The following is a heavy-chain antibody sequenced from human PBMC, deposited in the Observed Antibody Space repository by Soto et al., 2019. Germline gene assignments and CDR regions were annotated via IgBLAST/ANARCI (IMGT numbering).Heavy chain of an antibody. D-gene: IGHD3-3*01. V-gene: IGHV3-23*01. J-gene: IGHJ4*02. CDR1: GFTFSSYA. CDR2: ISGSGGST. Sequence: GGSLRLSCAASGFTFSSYAMSWVRQAPGKGLEWVSAISGSGGSTYYADSVKGRFTISRDNSKNTLYLQMNSLRAEDTAVYYCAKEAIFLGGPGKYYFDYWGQGTLVTVSS. CDR3: AKEAIFLGGPGKYYFDY.